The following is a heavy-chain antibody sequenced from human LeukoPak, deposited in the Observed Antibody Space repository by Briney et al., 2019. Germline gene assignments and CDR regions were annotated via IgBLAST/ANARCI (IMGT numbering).Heavy chain of an antibody. D-gene: IGHD5-18*01. CDR2: ISSTRTYM. CDR1: GFAFGDFS. Sequence: PGGSLRLSCAASGFAFGDFSINWVRQAPGKGLEWVSAISSTRTYMYYADSVRGRFTISRDNAKNSLYLQMNSLRAEDTAVYYCARDSRGYSYGQTKKNYYYYMDVWGKGTTVTVSS. CDR3: ARDSRGYSYGQTKKNYYYYMDV. V-gene: IGHV3-21*01. J-gene: IGHJ6*03.